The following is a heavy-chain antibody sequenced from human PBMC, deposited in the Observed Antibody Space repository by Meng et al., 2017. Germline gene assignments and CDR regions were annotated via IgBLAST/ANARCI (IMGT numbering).Heavy chain of an antibody. CDR1: GGSISSYY. J-gene: IGHJ6*02. D-gene: IGHD6-13*01. CDR2: IYYSGST. V-gene: IGHV4-59*01. CDR3: AGDRIGVAAAANYYYGMDV. Sequence: SETLSLTCTVSGGSISSYYWSWIRQPPGKGLEWIGYIYYSGSTNYNPSLKSRVTISVDTSKNQFSLKLSSVTAADTAVYYCAGDRIGVAAAANYYYGMDVWGQGTTVTVSS.